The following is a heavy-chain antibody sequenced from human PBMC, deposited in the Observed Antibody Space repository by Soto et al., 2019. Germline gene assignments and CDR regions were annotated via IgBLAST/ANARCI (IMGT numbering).Heavy chain of an antibody. CDR2: IYYSGST. V-gene: IGHV4-30-4*01. J-gene: IGHJ3*02. CDR1: GGSISSGGYY. D-gene: IGHD3-10*01. CDR3: AREGRQYGSGDDAFDI. Sequence: SETLSLTCTVSGGSISSGGYYWSWIRQPPGKGLEWIGYIYYSGSTYYNPSLKSRVTISVDTSKNQFSLKLSSVTAADTAVYYCAREGRQYGSGDDAFDIWGQGTMVTVSS.